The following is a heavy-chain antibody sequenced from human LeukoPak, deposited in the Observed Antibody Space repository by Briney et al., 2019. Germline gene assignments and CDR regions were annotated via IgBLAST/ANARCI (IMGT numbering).Heavy chain of an antibody. J-gene: IGHJ4*02. CDR2: IYSGGST. CDR1: GFTVSSNY. Sequence: PGGSLRLSCAASGFTVSSNYMSWVRQAPGKGLEWVSVIYSGGSTYYADSVKGRFTISSDNSKNKLYPRMNSLRADDTAAYYCARARGRLLPLDYWGQGTLVTVSS. CDR3: ARARGRLLPLDY. V-gene: IGHV3-53*01. D-gene: IGHD3-3*01.